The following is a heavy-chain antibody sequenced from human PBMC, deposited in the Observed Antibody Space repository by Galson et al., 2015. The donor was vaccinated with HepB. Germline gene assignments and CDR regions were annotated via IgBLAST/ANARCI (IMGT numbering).Heavy chain of an antibody. V-gene: IGHV3-48*02. J-gene: IGHJ6*02. Sequence: LRLSCAASGFTFSSYSMNWVRQAPGKGLEWVSYISSSSSTIYYADSVKGRFTISRDNAKNSLYLQMNSLRDEDTAVYYCARDIVVPAAMIVYYYYGMDVWGQGTTVTVSS. CDR2: ISSSSSTI. CDR3: ARDIVVPAAMIVYYYYGMDV. CDR1: GFTFSSYS. D-gene: IGHD2-2*01.